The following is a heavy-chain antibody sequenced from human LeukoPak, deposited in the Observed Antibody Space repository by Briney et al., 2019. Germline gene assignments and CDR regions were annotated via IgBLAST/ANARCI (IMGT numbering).Heavy chain of an antibody. J-gene: IGHJ4*02. V-gene: IGHV3-48*01. CDR2: IDGTTLTR. CDR1: GFTFSSYS. D-gene: IGHD2-21*01. Sequence: GGSLRLSCKASGFTFSSYSLNWVRQAPGKGLEWLSYIDGTTLTRYYADSVRGRFTVSRDNAKNSLYLQMTSLRAEDTAIYYCARDLHCGGDCYPLTYWGQGTMVTVSS. CDR3: ARDLHCGGDCYPLTY.